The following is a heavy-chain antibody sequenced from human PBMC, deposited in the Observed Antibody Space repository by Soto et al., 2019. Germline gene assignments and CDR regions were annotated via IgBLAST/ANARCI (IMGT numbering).Heavy chain of an antibody. D-gene: IGHD1-26*01. CDR2: ISGSGGNT. J-gene: IGHJ4*02. CDR1: GFTFSTYA. V-gene: IGHV3-23*01. CDR3: AKELSGVTTCFDY. Sequence: EVQLLESGGALVQPGGSLRLSCAASGFTFSTYAMSWVRQAPGKGLEWVSTISGSGGNTYYADSVRGRFTISRGNSKNTLSLQMTSPRAEDTAVYYCAKELSGVTTCFDYWGQGTLVTVSA.